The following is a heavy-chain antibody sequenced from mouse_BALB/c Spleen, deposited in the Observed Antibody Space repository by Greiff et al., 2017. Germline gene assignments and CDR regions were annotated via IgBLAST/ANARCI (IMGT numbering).Heavy chain of an antibody. CDR3: ARDGGYGPFDY. D-gene: IGHD2-2*01. CDR2: IRNKANGYTT. J-gene: IGHJ2*01. Sequence: DVKLVESGGGLVQPGGSLRLSCATSGFTFTDYYMSWVRQPPGKALEWLGFIRNKANGYTTEYSASVKGRFTISRDNSQSILYLQMNTLRAEDSATYYCARDGGYGPFDYWGQGTTLTVSS. CDR1: GFTFTDYY. V-gene: IGHV7-3*02.